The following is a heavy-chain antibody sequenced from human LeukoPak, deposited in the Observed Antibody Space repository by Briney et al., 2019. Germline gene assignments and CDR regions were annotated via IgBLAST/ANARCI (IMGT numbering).Heavy chain of an antibody. CDR1: GHTSTTYA. D-gene: IGHD6-13*01. J-gene: IGHJ6*02. CDR3: ARDLRAAAGISEVPYYYYGMDV. Sequence: ASVKVSCKASGHTSTTYAIHWVRQAPGQGLEWMGWINAGNGNIKYSQKFQGRVTITGDESTSTAYMELSSLRSEDTAVYYCARDLRAAAGISEVPYYYYGMDVWGQGTTVTVSS. V-gene: IGHV1-3*01. CDR2: INAGNGNI.